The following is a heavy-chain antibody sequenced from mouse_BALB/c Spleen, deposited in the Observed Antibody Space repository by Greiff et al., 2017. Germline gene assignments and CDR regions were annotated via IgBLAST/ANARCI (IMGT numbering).Heavy chain of an antibody. CDR2: IWAGGST. CDR1: GFSLTSYG. Sequence: VKLVESGPGLVAPSQSLSITCTVSGFSLTSYGVHWVRQPPGKGLEWLGVIWAGGSTNYNSALMSRLSISKDNSKSQVFLKMNSLQTDDTAMYYWARGGGSSYWYFDVWGAGTTVTVSS. J-gene: IGHJ1*01. V-gene: IGHV2-9*02. CDR3: ARGGGSSYWYFDV. D-gene: IGHD1-1*01.